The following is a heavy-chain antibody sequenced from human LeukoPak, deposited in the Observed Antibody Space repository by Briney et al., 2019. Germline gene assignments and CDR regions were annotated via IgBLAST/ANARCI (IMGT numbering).Heavy chain of an antibody. CDR2: VYNSGII. CDR1: GRPISNYY. Sequence: SETLSLTCTVSGRPISNYYWTWIRQSPGQGLEWIGYVYNSGIIAYNPYLKSRLTISVDTSKNQFSLKLSSMTAADTAVYYCARSRGLAGAATVIDYWGQGTLVTVSS. J-gene: IGHJ4*02. V-gene: IGHV4-59*08. D-gene: IGHD6-25*01. CDR3: ARSRGLAGAATVIDY.